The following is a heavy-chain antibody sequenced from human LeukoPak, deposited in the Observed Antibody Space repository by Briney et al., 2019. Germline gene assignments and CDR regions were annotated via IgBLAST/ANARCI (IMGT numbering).Heavy chain of an antibody. J-gene: IGHJ4*02. CDR3: ALTSGFSTRISNDY. V-gene: IGHV4-4*07. D-gene: IGHD6-19*01. Sequence: NPSETLSLTCTVSGGSISSYYWSWIRQPAGKGLEWIGRIYTSGSTNYNPSLKSRVTMSVDTSKNQFSLKLSSVTAADTAVYYCALTSGFSTRISNDYWGQGTLVTVSS. CDR2: IYTSGST. CDR1: GGSISSYY.